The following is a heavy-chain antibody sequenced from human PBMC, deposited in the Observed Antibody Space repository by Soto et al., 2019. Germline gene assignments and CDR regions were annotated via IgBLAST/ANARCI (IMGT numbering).Heavy chain of an antibody. CDR2: IIPIFGTA. V-gene: IGHV1-69*01. CDR3: ARGVKGYYDSSGYYYFRY. CDR1: GGTFSSYA. Sequence: QVPLVQSGAEVKKPGSSVKVSCKASGGTFSSYAISWVRQAPGQGLEWMGGIIPIFGTANYAQKFQGRVTITADESTSTAYMELSSLRSEDTAVYYCARGVKGYYDSSGYYYFRYWGQGTLVTVSS. D-gene: IGHD3-22*01. J-gene: IGHJ4*02.